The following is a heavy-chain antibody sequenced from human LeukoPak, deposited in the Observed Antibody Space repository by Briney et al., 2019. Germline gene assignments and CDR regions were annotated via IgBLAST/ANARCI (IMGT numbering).Heavy chain of an antibody. CDR1: GGSISTYY. CDR2: IYTSGST. CDR3: ARSPAPYFFDY. V-gene: IGHV4-4*07. J-gene: IGHJ4*02. Sequence: SETLSLTCTVSGGSISTYYWSWMRQPPGKGLEWIGRIYTSGSTNYNPSLKSRVTMSVDNSKNQFSLELSSVTAADTAVYYCARSPAPYFFDYWGQGTLVAVSS. D-gene: IGHD2/OR15-2a*01.